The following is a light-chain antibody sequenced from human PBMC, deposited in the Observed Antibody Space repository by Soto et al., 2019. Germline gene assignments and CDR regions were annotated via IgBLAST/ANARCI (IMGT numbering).Light chain of an antibody. CDR2: EVT. CDR1: SSDVGGYNY. Sequence: QSALTQPPSASGSLGQSVTISCTGTSSDVGGYNYVSWHQQHPGKAPKVMIYEVTKRPPGVPDRFSGSKSGNTASLTVSGLQAEDEADYYCSSFAGGGNPVLLGGVTQRTVL. V-gene: IGLV2-8*01. CDR3: SSFAGGGNPVL. J-gene: IGLJ2*01.